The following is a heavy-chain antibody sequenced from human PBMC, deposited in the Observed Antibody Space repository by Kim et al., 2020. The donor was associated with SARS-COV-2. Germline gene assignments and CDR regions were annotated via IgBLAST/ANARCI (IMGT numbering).Heavy chain of an antibody. CDR2: INHSGST. CDR3: ARARYCSSTSCYFYYYYY. CDR1: GGSFSGYY. J-gene: IGHJ6*03. Sequence: SETLSLTCAVYGGSFSGYYWSWIRQPPGKGLEWIGEINHSGSTNYNPSLKSRVTISVDTSKNQFSLKLSSVTAADTAVYYCARARYCSSTSCYFYYYYY. V-gene: IGHV4-34*01. D-gene: IGHD2-2*01.